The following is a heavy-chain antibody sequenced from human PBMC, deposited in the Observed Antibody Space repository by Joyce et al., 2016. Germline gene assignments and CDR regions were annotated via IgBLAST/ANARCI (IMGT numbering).Heavy chain of an antibody. J-gene: IGHJ4*02. V-gene: IGHV5-51*01. CDR1: GYSFRSYW. CDR2: ISPGESDT. Sequence: EVQLVQSGAEVKKPGESLYISCKTSGYSFRSYWIGWVRQMPGKGLEWMGIISPGESDTSYSPSFQGQVTISADKSISTAFLQWSNLKASDSGMYYCARHKGTSVAGYFDYWGQGTLVTVSS. D-gene: IGHD6-19*01. CDR3: ARHKGTSVAGYFDY.